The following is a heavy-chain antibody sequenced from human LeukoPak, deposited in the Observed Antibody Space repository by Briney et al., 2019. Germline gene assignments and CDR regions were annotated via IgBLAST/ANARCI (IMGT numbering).Heavy chain of an antibody. CDR2: ISSSSSTI. CDR3: ARGNDLGYCSSTSCYGGPGWFDP. D-gene: IGHD2-2*01. V-gene: IGHV3-48*04. CDR1: GFTFGSYS. J-gene: IGHJ5*02. Sequence: GGSLRLSCAASGFTFGSYSMNWVRQAPGKGLEWVSYISSSSSTIYYADSVEGRFTISRDNAKNSLYLQMNSLRAEDTAVYYCARGNDLGYCSSTSCYGGPGWFDPWGQGTLVTVSS.